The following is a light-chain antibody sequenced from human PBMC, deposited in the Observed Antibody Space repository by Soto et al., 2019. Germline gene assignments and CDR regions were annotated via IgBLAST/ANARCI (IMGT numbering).Light chain of an antibody. CDR1: QSVGSNH. CDR2: RAS. J-gene: IGKJ1*01. Sequence: ENVLTQSPDTLSLSPGERATLSCRASQSVGSNHLAWYQQKPGQPPRLLIVRASVRYTGIPDRVSGSGSGTDFTLTFFRLGPEDSGMYYCQQYDVSPWTFGQGTKVEIK. CDR3: QQYDVSPWT. V-gene: IGKV3-20*01.